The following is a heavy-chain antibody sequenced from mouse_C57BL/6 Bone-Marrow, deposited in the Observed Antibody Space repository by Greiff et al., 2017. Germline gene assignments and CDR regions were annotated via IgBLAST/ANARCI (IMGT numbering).Heavy chain of an antibody. Sequence: VQLQQPGAELVKPGASVKLSCKASGYTFTSYWMKWVKQRPGQGLEWIGEIDPSGSYTNYNEKFKGKATLTVDTSSSAAYMQLSRLTSEDSAVYYGASEERLTGNFDYWGKGTTLTVSS. CDR2: IDPSGSYT. V-gene: IGHV1-50*01. CDR3: ASEERLTGNFDY. CDR1: GYTFTSYW. D-gene: IGHD4-1*01. J-gene: IGHJ2*01.